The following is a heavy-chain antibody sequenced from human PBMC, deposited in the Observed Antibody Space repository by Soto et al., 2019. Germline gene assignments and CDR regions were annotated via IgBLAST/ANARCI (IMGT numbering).Heavy chain of an antibody. CDR1: GFNLNTHE. Sequence: PGGSLRLSCAASGFNLNTHEMNWVRQAPGKGLEWIAYLGNSGGTTFYSDSVKGRFTISRDNAQNSLYLHMNSLRVEDTAVYYCVRDQTTGWYGRAFDIWGQGTVVIVSS. V-gene: IGHV3-48*03. CDR3: VRDQTTGWYGRAFDI. D-gene: IGHD6-19*01. J-gene: IGHJ3*02. CDR2: LGNSGGTT.